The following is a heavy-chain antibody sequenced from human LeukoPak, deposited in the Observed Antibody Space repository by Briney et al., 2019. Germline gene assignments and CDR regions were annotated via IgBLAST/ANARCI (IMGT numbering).Heavy chain of an antibody. J-gene: IGHJ6*03. Sequence: PSETLSLTCTVSGGSISTTSYYWGWIRQPPGKGLECIGNIYYSGSTYYNPSLKSRVTISVETSKNQFSLKLSSVTAADTAVYYCARHYYGSGRYYYYMDVWGKGTTVTISS. CDR1: GGSISTTSYY. D-gene: IGHD3-10*01. CDR2: IYYSGST. CDR3: ARHYYGSGRYYYYMDV. V-gene: IGHV4-39*01.